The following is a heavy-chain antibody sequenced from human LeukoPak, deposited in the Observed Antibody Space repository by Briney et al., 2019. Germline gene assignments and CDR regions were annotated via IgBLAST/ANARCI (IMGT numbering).Heavy chain of an antibody. V-gene: IGHV1-18*01. CDR3: AREFGGGSYYDDYYYGMDV. Sequence: GASVKVSCKASGYTFTSYGISWVRQAPGQGLEWMEWISAYNGNTNYAQKLQGRVTMTTDTSTSTAYMELRSLRSDDTAVYYCAREFGGGSYYDDYYYGMDVWGQGTTVTVSS. CDR1: GYTFTSYG. CDR2: ISAYNGNT. J-gene: IGHJ6*02. D-gene: IGHD1-26*01.